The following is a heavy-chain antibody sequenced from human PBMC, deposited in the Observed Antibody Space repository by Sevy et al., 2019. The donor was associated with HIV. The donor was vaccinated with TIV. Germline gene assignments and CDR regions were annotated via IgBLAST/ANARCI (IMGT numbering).Heavy chain of an antibody. Sequence: GGSLRLSCAASGFTFSKYGMHWVRKAPGKGQEWVALIWYDGSNKYYADSVKGRFTISRENSKNKLFLQMNSLRAEATAFYYCVRGADYDDSSCANCDYWGQGTLVTVSS. D-gene: IGHD3-22*01. V-gene: IGHV3-33*01. CDR3: VRGADYDDSSCANCDY. CDR2: IWYDGSNK. J-gene: IGHJ4*02. CDR1: GFTFSKYG.